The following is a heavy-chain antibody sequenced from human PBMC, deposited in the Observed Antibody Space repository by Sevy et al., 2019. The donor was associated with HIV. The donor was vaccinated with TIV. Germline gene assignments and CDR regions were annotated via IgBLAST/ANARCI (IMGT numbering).Heavy chain of an antibody. CDR3: ARAFTIFGVASRRYYYGMDV. D-gene: IGHD3-3*01. Sequence: GGSLRLSCAASGFTFSSYAMHWVRQAPGKGLQWVAVISYDGSNKYYADSVKGRFTISRDNSKNTLYLKMNSLRAEDTDVYYCARAFTIFGVASRRYYYGMDVWGQGTTVTGFS. J-gene: IGHJ6*02. CDR1: GFTFSSYA. V-gene: IGHV3-30-3*01. CDR2: ISYDGSNK.